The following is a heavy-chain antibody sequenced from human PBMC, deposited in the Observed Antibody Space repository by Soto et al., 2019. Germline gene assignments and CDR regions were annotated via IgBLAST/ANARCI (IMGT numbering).Heavy chain of an antibody. CDR3: ERHRNEGWSDP. CDR1: GYAFATFL. CDR2: IYPDDSDV. J-gene: IGHJ5*02. V-gene: IGHV5-51*01. Sequence: PEEPRKISCKASGYAFATFLIVWVRQVPVKGLEWMGVIYPDDSDVTYSPPFQGQVTISADKSTTTAYLPWRDLRASDTAIYYCERHRNEGWSDPWGQRPLLAVSP.